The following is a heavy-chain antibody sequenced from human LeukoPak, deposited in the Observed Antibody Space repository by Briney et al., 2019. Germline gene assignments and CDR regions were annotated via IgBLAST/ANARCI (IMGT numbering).Heavy chain of an antibody. CDR2: LHYSGSA. CDR1: GGSISSSSYY. V-gene: IGHV4-39*07. CDR3: ARDPLRNWYFDL. Sequence: SETLSLTCTVSGGSISSSSYYWGWIRQPPGKGLEWIGSLHYSGSAYYNPSLKSRVTKSVDTSNNQFSLKLSSVTVADTAVYYCARDPLRNWYFDLWGRGTLVTVSS. J-gene: IGHJ2*01.